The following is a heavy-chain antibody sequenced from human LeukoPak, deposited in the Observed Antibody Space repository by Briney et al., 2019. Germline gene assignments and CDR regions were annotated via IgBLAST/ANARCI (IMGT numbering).Heavy chain of an antibody. CDR1: GFSLSTSGVG. CDR2: IYWDDDK. D-gene: IGHD6-19*01. J-gene: IGHJ5*02. CDR3: AHITVPGIAVAGTISWFDP. Sequence: SGPTLVNPTQTLTLTCTFSGFSLSTSGVGVGWIRQPPGKALEWLALIYWDDDKRYSPSLKSRLTITKDTSKNQVVLTMTNMYPVDTATYYCAHITVPGIAVAGTISWFDPWGQGTLVTVSS. V-gene: IGHV2-5*02.